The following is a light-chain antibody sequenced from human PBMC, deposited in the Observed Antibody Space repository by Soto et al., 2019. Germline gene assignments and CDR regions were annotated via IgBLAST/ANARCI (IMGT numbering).Light chain of an antibody. V-gene: IGLV2-14*01. CDR3: SSYTDSSNYV. CDR2: QVT. J-gene: IGLJ1*01. CDR1: SSDVGGYNY. Sequence: QSVLTHPPSASGSPGQSVTISCTATSSDVGGYNYVSWYQQQPGKAPKLMIYQVTNRPSGVSNRFSGSRSGNTASLTISGLQAEDEADYYCSSYTDSSNYVFGTGTKVTV.